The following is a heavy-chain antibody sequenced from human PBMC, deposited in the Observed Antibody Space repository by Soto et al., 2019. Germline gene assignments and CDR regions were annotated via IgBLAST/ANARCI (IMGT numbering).Heavy chain of an antibody. V-gene: IGHV3-48*03. J-gene: IGHJ3*02. CDR2: ISSSGSTI. Sequence: GGSLRLSCAASGFTFSSYEMNWVRQAPGKGLEWVSYISSSGSTIYYADSVKGRFTISRDNAKNSLYLQMNSLRAEDTAVYYCARRIVGATDDAFDIWGQGTMVTVSS. CDR3: ARRIVGATDDAFDI. D-gene: IGHD1-26*01. CDR1: GFTFSSYE.